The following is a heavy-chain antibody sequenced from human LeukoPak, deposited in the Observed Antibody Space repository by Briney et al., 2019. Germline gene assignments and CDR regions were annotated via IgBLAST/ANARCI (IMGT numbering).Heavy chain of an antibody. D-gene: IGHD2-2*01. Sequence: GRSLRLSCAASGFTFSSYAMHWVRQAPGKGLEWVAVISYDGSNKYYADSVKGRFTISRDNSKNTLYLQMNSLRAEDTAVYYCARGGGCSGTNCYIDAFDIWGQGTVVTVSS. CDR1: GFTFSSYA. J-gene: IGHJ3*02. CDR2: ISYDGSNK. V-gene: IGHV3-30*01. CDR3: ARGGGCSGTNCYIDAFDI.